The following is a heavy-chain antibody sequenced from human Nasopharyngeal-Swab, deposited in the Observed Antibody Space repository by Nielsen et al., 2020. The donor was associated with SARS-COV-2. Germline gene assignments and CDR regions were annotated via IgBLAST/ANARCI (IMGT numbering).Heavy chain of an antibody. CDR1: GFTLRSYD. D-gene: IGHD7-27*01. V-gene: IGHV3-13*01. J-gene: IGHJ4*02. Sequence: GESLKISCAASGFTLRSYDVHWVRQTTGEGLEWVSVIASSGATSYLDSVKGRFTISKDNSKNTLYLQMGSLRADDTAVYFCAKIIRPGAGYFDSWGQGTLVTVSS. CDR3: AKIIRPGAGYFDS. CDR2: IASSGAT.